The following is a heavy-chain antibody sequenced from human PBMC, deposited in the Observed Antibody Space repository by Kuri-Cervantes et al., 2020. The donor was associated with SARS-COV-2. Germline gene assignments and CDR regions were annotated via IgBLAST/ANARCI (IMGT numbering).Heavy chain of an antibody. CDR3: ARWGYYDFWSGYVVGDYYYYMDV. J-gene: IGHJ6*03. CDR2: ISYDGSNK. CDR1: GFTFGDYA. Sequence: GGSLRLSCTASGFTFGDYAMSWVRQAPGKGLEWVAVISYDGSNKYYADSVKGRLTISRDNSKNTLYLQMNSLRAEDTAVYYCARWGYYDFWSGYVVGDYYYYMDVWGKGPRSPSP. V-gene: IGHV3-30-3*01. D-gene: IGHD3-3*01.